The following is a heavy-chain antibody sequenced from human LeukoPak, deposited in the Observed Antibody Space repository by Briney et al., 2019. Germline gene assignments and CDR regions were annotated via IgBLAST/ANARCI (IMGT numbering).Heavy chain of an antibody. V-gene: IGHV4-30-4*01. CDR2: ISNSGST. Sequence: SSQTLSLTCTVSGGSISSGDYYWSWIRQPPGKGLEWIGSISNSGSTYYNPSLKSRVTISVDTSKNHFSLKLSSVTAADTAVYYCAREGGTDFWSGYLDVWGQGTTVTVSS. D-gene: IGHD3-3*01. CDR1: GGSISSGDYY. CDR3: AREGGTDFWSGYLDV. J-gene: IGHJ6*02.